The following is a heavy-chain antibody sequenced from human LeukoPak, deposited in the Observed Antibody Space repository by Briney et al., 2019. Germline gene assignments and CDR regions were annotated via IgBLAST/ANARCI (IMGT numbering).Heavy chain of an antibody. CDR1: GGSISSGSYY. V-gene: IGHV4-61*02. J-gene: IGHJ3*02. Sequence: SETLSLTCTVSGGSISSGSYYWSWVRQPAGKGLEWIGRIYTSGSTNYNPSLKSRVTISVDTSKNQFSLKLSSVTAADTAVYYCARGDIVVVPAAIRSHDAFDIWGQGTMVTVSS. D-gene: IGHD2-2*02. CDR3: ARGDIVVVPAAIRSHDAFDI. CDR2: IYTSGST.